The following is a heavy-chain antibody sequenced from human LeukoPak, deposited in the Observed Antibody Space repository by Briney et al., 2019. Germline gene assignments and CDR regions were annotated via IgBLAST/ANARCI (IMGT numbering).Heavy chain of an antibody. D-gene: IGHD4-11*01. V-gene: IGHV4-59*01. CDR1: GCSISSYY. J-gene: IGHJ4*02. CDR3: AVGPTTVPASYYFDY. Sequence: SENLSLTCTVSGCSISSYYWSWIRQPPGKGLEWMRYIYYSGSTNYNPSLKSRVTISVDTSKNQFSLKLSSMNAEDMAVYYCAVGPTTVPASYYFDYWGQGALVAVSS. CDR2: IYYSGST.